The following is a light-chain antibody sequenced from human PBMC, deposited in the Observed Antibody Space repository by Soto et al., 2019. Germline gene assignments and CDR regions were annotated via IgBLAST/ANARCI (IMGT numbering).Light chain of an antibody. Sequence: QSVLTQPPSASGTPGQRVTMSCSGISSNIGSNTVNWYQQLPGTAPKLLIYSNNQRPSGVPDRFSGSKSGNSASLAISGLQSEDEADYYCAAWDDSLNGHVFGTGTKVTVL. V-gene: IGLV1-44*01. CDR2: SNN. CDR1: SSNIGSNT. J-gene: IGLJ1*01. CDR3: AAWDDSLNGHV.